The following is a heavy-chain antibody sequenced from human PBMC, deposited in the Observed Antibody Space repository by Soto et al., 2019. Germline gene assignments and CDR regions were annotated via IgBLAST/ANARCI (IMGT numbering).Heavy chain of an antibody. CDR2: ISWDGGST. V-gene: IGHV3-43*01. Sequence: GGSLRLSCAASGFTFDDYTMHWVRQALGKGLEWVSLISWDGGSTYYADSVKGRFTISRDNSKNSLYLQMNSLRTEDTALYYCAKDIPPRYCSSTSCYADSREYGMDVWGQGTTVTVSS. CDR3: AKDIPPRYCSSTSCYADSREYGMDV. J-gene: IGHJ6*02. CDR1: GFTFDDYT. D-gene: IGHD2-2*01.